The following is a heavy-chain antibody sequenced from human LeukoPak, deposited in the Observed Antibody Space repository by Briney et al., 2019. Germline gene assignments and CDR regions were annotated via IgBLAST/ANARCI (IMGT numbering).Heavy chain of an antibody. CDR2: IVPSIGAT. CDR3: VRVVSESGARYFDV. D-gene: IGHD7-27*01. V-gene: IGHV1-69*04. CDR1: GGTFTDSA. J-gene: IGHJ2*01. Sequence: SVKVSCKASGGTFTDSAFGWVRQAPGQRPEWMGRIVPSIGATNYAERFNDRVTLTAGTSTTTVHLEVSSLRSEDTAMYYCVRVVSESGARYFDVWGRGTLVTVSS.